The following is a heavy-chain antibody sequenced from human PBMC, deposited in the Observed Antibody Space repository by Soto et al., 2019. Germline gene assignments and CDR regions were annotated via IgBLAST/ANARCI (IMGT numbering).Heavy chain of an antibody. CDR3: AKDMGCSSTSCYEYYYYYYGMDV. V-gene: IGHV3-43*01. D-gene: IGHD2-2*01. Sequence: GGSLRLSCAASGFTFDDYTMHWVRQAPGKGLEWVSLISWDGGSTYYADSVKGRFTISRDNSKNSLCLQMNSLRTEDTALYYCAKDMGCSSTSCYEYYYYYYGMDVWGQGTTVTVSS. CDR2: ISWDGGST. J-gene: IGHJ6*02. CDR1: GFTFDDYT.